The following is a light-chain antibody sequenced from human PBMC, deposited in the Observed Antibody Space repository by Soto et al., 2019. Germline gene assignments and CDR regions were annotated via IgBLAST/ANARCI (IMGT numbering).Light chain of an antibody. CDR1: QSVDTTF. CDR2: GAS. Sequence: EIVLTQSPGSLSLSPGQRATLSCRASQSVDTTFFAWYQKKPGQAPRLLIYGASKRATGIPDRFSGSGSGTDFPLIISRLEPEGFAVYYCQQYMSSVAFGQGTKVEIK. J-gene: IGKJ1*01. V-gene: IGKV3-20*01. CDR3: QQYMSSVA.